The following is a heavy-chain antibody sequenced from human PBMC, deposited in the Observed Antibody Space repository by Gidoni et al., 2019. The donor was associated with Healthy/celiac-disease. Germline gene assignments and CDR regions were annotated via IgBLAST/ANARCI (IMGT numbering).Heavy chain of an antibody. CDR3: ASPYYDFWSGYPTTDY. V-gene: IGHV4-39*07. CDR1: GGSISSSSYY. J-gene: IGHJ4*02. CDR2: IYYSGST. Sequence: QLQLQESGPGLVQPSETLSLTCTVSGGSISSSSYYWGWIRQPPGKGLEWIGSIYYSGSTYYNPSLKSRVTISVDTSKNQFSLKLSSVTAADTAVYYCASPYYDFWSGYPTTDYWGQGTLVTVSS. D-gene: IGHD3-3*01.